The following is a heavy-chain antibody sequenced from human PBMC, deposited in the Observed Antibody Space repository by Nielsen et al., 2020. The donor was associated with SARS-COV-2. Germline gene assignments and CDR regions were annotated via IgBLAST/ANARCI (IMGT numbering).Heavy chain of an antibody. D-gene: IGHD4-23*01. Sequence: GESLKISCAASGFIFTSHAMHWVRQAPGKGLEWLANIDNDGSGQRYADSVKGRFTISRDNAKSSLYLQLNSLRPEDTGVYYCASNSRGWGQGTLVTVSS. CDR1: GFIFTSHA. CDR2: IDNDGSGQ. V-gene: IGHV3-7*01. J-gene: IGHJ4*02. CDR3: ASNSRG.